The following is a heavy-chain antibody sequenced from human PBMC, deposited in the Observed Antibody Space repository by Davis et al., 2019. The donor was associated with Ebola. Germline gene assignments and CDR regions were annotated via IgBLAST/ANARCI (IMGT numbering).Heavy chain of an antibody. D-gene: IGHD1-1*01. J-gene: IGHJ3*01. CDR1: GYTFTSYA. CDR3: ARSKAVHDAFDV. Sequence: ASVKVSCKASGYTFTSYAMHWVRQAPGQRLEWMGWINTETGNPMYAQGFKGRFDFSLDTSVNTAYLQSSSLKPDDTAVYYCARSKAVHDAFDVWGQGTLVTVSS. CDR2: INTETGNP. V-gene: IGHV7-4-1*02.